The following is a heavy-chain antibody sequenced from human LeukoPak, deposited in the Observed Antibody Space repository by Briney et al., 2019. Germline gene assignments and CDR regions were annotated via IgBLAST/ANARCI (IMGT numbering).Heavy chain of an antibody. Sequence: KPGGSLRLSCAASGFTFSSYSMNWVRQAPGKGLEWVSSISSTSSYIYYADSVKGRFTISRDNAKNSLYLQMNSLRAEDTAVYYCAITYNTIVGDAFDIWGPGTMVTVSS. J-gene: IGHJ3*02. V-gene: IGHV3-21*01. D-gene: IGHD2/OR15-2a*01. CDR3: AITYNTIVGDAFDI. CDR2: ISSTSSYI. CDR1: GFTFSSYS.